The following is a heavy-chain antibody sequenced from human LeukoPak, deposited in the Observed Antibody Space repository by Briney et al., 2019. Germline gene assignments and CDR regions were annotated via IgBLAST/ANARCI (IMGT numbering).Heavy chain of an antibody. CDR1: GGSIESDDYY. Sequence: PSETLSLTCTVSGGSIESDDYYWSWIRHHPGKGLEWIGYIYYSGSTYYNPSLKSRVSISADTSKNQFSLKLNSVTAADTAVYYCARDLKVRGAPHNWFDPWGQGTLVTVSS. CDR2: IYYSGST. V-gene: IGHV4-31*03. J-gene: IGHJ5*02. CDR3: ARDLKVRGAPHNWFDP. D-gene: IGHD3-10*01.